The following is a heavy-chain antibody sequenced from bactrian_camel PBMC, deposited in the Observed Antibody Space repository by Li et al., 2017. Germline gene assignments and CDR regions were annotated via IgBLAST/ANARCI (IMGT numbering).Heavy chain of an antibody. CDR2: ITNTGDRT. Sequence: VQLVESGGGLVQPGGSLRLSCVASGFSFSNAAMRWIRQAQGKGLEWVSAITNTGDRTFYADSVKGRFTISQNNAKNILYLEMNSLKVDDTAVYTCAAEGALNGGICYGNPNYWGQGTQVTVS. J-gene: IGHJ4*01. CDR1: GFSFSNAA. V-gene: IGHV3S40*01. D-gene: IGHD5*01. CDR3: AAEGALNGGICYGNPNY.